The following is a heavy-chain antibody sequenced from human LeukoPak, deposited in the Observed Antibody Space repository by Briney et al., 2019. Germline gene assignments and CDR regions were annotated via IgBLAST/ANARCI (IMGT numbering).Heavy chain of an antibody. V-gene: IGHV1-2*02. CDR1: GYTFTGYY. D-gene: IGHD6-19*01. Sequence: ASVKFSCKASGYTFTGYYMHWVRQAPGQGLEWMGWINPNSGGTNYAQKFQGRVTMTRDTSISTAYMELSRLRSDDTAVYYCARPHRNSGYSSGWYDFDYWGQGTLVTVSS. CDR2: INPNSGGT. CDR3: ARPHRNSGYSSGWYDFDY. J-gene: IGHJ4*02.